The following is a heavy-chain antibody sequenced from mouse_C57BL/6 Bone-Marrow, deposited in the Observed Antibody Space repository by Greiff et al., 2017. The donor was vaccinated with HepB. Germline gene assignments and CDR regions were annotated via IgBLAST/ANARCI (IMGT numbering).Heavy chain of an antibody. CDR1: GFNIKDDY. CDR2: IDPENGDT. CDR3: TTMVTTRWYFDV. V-gene: IGHV14-4*01. Sequence: VQLQQSGAELVRPGASVKLSCTASGFNIKDDYMHWVKQRPEQGLEWIGWIDPENGDTEYASKFQGKATITADTSSNTAYLQLSSLTSEDTAVYYCTTMVTTRWYFDVWGTGTTVTVSS. J-gene: IGHJ1*03. D-gene: IGHD2-2*01.